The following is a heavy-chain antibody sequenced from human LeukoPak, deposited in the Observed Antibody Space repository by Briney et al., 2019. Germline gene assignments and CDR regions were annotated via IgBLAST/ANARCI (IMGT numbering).Heavy chain of an antibody. D-gene: IGHD2-8*01. CDR2: IKQDGSEK. CDR1: GFTFSSYW. J-gene: IGHJ4*02. V-gene: IGHV3-7*01. Sequence: GGSLRLSCAASGFTFSSYWMSWVRQAPGKGLEWVANIKQDGSEKYYVDSVKGRFTISRDNAKNSLYLQMNSLRAEDTAVYYCARDAMVYAKPVPFDYWGQGTLVTVSS. CDR3: ARDAMVYAKPVPFDY.